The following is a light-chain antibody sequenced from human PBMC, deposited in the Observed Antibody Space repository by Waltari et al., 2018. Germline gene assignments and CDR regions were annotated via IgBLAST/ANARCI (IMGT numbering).Light chain of an antibody. CDR2: PAS. J-gene: IGKJ5*01. CDR3: QQFDTFPLT. V-gene: IGKV1-12*01. Sequence: DIQMTQSPSSVSASVGDRVTITCRASQAISSWLAWYQQKPGKAPKHLIYPASSLQSGVPSRFSGSGFGTDFTLTISSLQPEDFATYFCQQFDTFPLTFGQGTRLEIK. CDR1: QAISSW.